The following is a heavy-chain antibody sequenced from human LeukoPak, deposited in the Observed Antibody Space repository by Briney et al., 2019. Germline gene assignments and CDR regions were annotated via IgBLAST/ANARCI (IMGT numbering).Heavy chain of an antibody. CDR2: ISYDGGNK. CDR3: ARVQSAYYYYYGMDV. CDR1: GFTFSSYA. Sequence: PGRSLRLSCAASGFTFSSYAMHWVRQAPGKGLEWVAVISYDGGNKYYADSVKGRFTISRDNSKNTLYLQMNSLRAEDTAVYYCARVQSAYYYYYGMDVWGQGTTVTVSS. V-gene: IGHV3-30-3*01. J-gene: IGHJ6*02.